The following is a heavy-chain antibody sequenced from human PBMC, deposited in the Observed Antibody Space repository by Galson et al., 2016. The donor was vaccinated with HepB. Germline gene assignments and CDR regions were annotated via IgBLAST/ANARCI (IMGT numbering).Heavy chain of an antibody. CDR2: IAYDGSNK. D-gene: IGHD4-23*01. V-gene: IGHV3-30-3*01. CDR3: ARDLPGGNSVEVLDY. J-gene: IGHJ4*02. Sequence: SLRLSCAASGLTFSTYIMHWVRQAPGKGLEWVALIAYDGSNKYYADSAKGRFTISRDNSKSALYLQMNSLRGEDTAVYYCARDLPGGNSVEVLDYWGQGTLVTVSS. CDR1: GLTFSTYI.